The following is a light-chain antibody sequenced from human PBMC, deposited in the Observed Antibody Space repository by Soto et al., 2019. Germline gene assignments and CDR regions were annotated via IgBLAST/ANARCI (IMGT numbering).Light chain of an antibody. CDR3: MQGTRWPPLT. CDR1: QSLVYSDGNTY. CDR2: DVS. J-gene: IGKJ5*01. V-gene: IGKV2-30*01. Sequence: DVVLTQSPLSLPVTLGQPASISCRSSQSLVYSDGNTYLNWFQQRPGRSPRRLIYDVSNRDSGVPDRLSGSGSGTDFTLKITRVEAEDVGVYYCMQGTRWPPLTFGQGTRLEIK.